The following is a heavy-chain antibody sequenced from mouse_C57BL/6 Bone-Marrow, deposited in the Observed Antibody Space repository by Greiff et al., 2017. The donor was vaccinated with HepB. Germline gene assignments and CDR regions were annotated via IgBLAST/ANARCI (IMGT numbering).Heavy chain of an antibody. Sequence: VKLQQSGAELVRPGASVKLSCKASGYTFTDYYINWVKQRPGQGLEWIARIYPGSGNTYYNEKFKGKATLTAEKSSSTAYMQLSSLTSEDSAVYFCARAWDYDVWGQGTTLTVSS. CDR1: GYTFTDYY. CDR3: ARAWDYDV. D-gene: IGHD2-4*01. CDR2: IYPGSGNT. V-gene: IGHV1-76*01. J-gene: IGHJ2*01.